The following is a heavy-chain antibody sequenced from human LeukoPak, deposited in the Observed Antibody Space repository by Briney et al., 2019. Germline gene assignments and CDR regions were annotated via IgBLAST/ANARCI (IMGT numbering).Heavy chain of an antibody. CDR2: IYYSGST. J-gene: IGHJ4*02. CDR3: ARLRGISPEAPVDY. V-gene: IGHV4-39*01. D-gene: IGHD6-13*01. Sequence: PSETLSLTCTVSGGSISSSSYYWGWIRQPPGKGLEWIGSIYYSGSTYYNPSLKSRVTISVDTSKNQFSLKLSSVTAADTAVYYCARLRGISPEAPVDYWGQGTLVTVSS. CDR1: GGSISSSSYY.